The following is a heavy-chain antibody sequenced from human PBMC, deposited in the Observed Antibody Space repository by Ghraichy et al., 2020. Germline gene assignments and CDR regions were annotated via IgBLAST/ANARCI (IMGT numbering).Heavy chain of an antibody. CDR3: ARSHYDSWSGYQGRQRRGYYFDY. J-gene: IGHJ4*02. Sequence: GGSLRLSCAASGFTFSTYWMTWVRQAPGKGLEWVANIKQDGREKHYVDSVRGRFSISRDNAKNSLFLQMNSLRAEDTAVYYCARSHYDSWSGYQGRQRRGYYFDYWGQGTLVTVSS. V-gene: IGHV3-7*01. CDR1: GFTFSTYW. CDR2: IKQDGREK. D-gene: IGHD3-3*01.